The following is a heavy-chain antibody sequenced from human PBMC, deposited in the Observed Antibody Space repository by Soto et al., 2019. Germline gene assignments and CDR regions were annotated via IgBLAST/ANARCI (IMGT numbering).Heavy chain of an antibody. CDR3: ARHWGFGGWDYYYYYGMDV. CDR2: IYYSGST. J-gene: IGHJ6*02. V-gene: IGHV4-39*01. D-gene: IGHD6-19*01. Sequence: SDTLSLTCTVFGGSISSSSYYWGWIRQPPGKGLEWIGSIYYSGSTYYNPSLKSRVTISVDTSKNQFSLKLSSVTAADTAVYYCARHWGFGGWDYYYYYGMDVWGQGTTVTVSS. CDR1: GGSISSSSYY.